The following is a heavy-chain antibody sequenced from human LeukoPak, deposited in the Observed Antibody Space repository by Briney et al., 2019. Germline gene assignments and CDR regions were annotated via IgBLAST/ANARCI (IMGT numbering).Heavy chain of an antibody. CDR2: ISYDGSNK. J-gene: IGHJ4*02. CDR3: ARDPSGEWLRLFYFDY. V-gene: IGHV3-30*01. Sequence: PGGSLRLSCAASGFTFSSYAMHWVRQAPGKGLEWVAVISYDGSNKYYADSVKGRFTISRDNSKNTLYLQMNSLRAEDTAVYYCARDPSGEWLRLFYFDYWGQGTLVTVPS. CDR1: GFTFSSYA. D-gene: IGHD5-12*01.